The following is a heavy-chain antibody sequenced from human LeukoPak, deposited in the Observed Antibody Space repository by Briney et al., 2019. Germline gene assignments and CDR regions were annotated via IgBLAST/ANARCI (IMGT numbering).Heavy chain of an antibody. J-gene: IGHJ5*02. V-gene: IGHV1-2*02. CDR1: GYTFTGYY. Sequence: ASVKVSCKASGYTFTGYYMHWVRQAPGQGLEWMGWINPNSGGTNYAQNYQGRITMTRDTSISTAYMELSSLRSDDTAVYYCARNAYCDSTNCYAWFDPWGQGTLVTVSS. CDR2: INPNSGGT. CDR3: ARNAYCDSTNCYAWFDP. D-gene: IGHD2-2*01.